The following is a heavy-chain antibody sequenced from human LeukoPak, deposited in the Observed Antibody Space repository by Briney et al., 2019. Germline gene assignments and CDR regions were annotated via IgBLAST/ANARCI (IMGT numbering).Heavy chain of an antibody. J-gene: IGHJ4*02. V-gene: IGHV4-4*07. CDR3: AREGRSSTPGY. D-gene: IGHD2-15*01. Sequence: PSETLSLTCTVSGGSISSNYWSWIRQPAGKGLEWIGRISASGNTNYNPSLSSRVTMSVDTSRSQFSLKLRSVTAADTAVYYCAREGRSSTPGYWGQGTLVTASS. CDR1: GGSISSNY. CDR2: ISASGNT.